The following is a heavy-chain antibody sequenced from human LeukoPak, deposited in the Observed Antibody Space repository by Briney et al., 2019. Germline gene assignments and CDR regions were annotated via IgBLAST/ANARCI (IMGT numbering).Heavy chain of an antibody. Sequence: SQTLSLTCIVSGGSISTNTYCWGWIRLPPGKGLEWIGEIHHRGTTSYNPSLMSRVTISVDTSKNQFSLRLTSVTAADTAVCYCARVTYNGYQHFGYWGQGNLVTVS. CDR3: ARVTYNGYQHFGY. CDR2: IHHRGTT. D-gene: IGHD4-23*01. V-gene: IGHV4-39*07. J-gene: IGHJ4*02. CDR1: GGSISTNTYC.